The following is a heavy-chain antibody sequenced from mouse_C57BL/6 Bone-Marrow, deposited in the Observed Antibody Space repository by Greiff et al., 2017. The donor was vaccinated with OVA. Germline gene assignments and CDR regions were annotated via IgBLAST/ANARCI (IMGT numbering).Heavy chain of an antibody. CDR3: VRHGYYAMDY. CDR1: GFSFNTYA. CDR2: IRSKSNNYAT. V-gene: IGHV10-1*01. Sequence: VKLMASGGGLVQPKGSLKLSCAASGFSFNTYAMNWVRPAPGKGLEWVARIRSKSNNYATYYADSVKDRFTISRDDSESMLYLQMNNLKTEDTAMYYCVRHGYYAMDYWGQGTSVTVSS. J-gene: IGHJ4*01.